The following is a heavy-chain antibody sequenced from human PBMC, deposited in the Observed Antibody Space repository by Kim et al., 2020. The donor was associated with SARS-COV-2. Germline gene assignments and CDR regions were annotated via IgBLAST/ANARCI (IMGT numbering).Heavy chain of an antibody. V-gene: IGHV1-69*04. J-gene: IGHJ6*03. D-gene: IGHD2-2*01. CDR1: GGTFSSYA. Sequence: SVKVSCKASGGTFSSYAISWVRQAPGQGLEWMGRIIPILGIANYAQKFQGRVTITADKSTSTAYMELSSLRSEDTAVYYCASRYCSSTSCHQYYYYYMDVWGKGTTVTVSS. CDR2: IIPILGIA. CDR3: ASRYCSSTSCHQYYYYYMDV.